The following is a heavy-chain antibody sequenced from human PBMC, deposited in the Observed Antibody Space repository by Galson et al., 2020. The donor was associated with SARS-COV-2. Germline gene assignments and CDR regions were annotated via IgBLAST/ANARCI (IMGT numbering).Heavy chain of an antibody. J-gene: IGHJ4*02. CDR1: GDSVSSNGAA. CDR2: TYYRSKWYN. D-gene: IGHD3-16*01. Sequence: TLSLTCAISGDSVSSNGAAWNWIRQSPSRGLEWLGRTYYRSKWYNEYALSVKSRIIINPDTSKNQFSLQLNSVTPEDTAVYYCVRGNYAFDYWGQGALVTVSS. CDR3: VRGNYAFDY. V-gene: IGHV6-1*01.